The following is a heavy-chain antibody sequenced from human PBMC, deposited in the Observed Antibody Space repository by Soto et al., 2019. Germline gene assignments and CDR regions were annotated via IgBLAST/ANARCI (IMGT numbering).Heavy chain of an antibody. CDR1: GGSISSYY. Sequence: TLSLTCTVSGGSISSYYWSWIRQPPGKGLEWIGYIYYSGSTNYNPSLKSRVTISVDTSKNQFSLKLSSVTAADAAVYYCARHNSGMARGVQYFDYWGQGTPVTVSS. CDR3: ARHNSGMARGVQYFDY. J-gene: IGHJ4*02. V-gene: IGHV4-59*08. CDR2: IYYSGST. D-gene: IGHD3-10*01.